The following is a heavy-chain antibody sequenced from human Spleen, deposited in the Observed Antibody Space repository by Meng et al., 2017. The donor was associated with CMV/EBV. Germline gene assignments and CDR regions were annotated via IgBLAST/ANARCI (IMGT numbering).Heavy chain of an antibody. CDR3: AKPRSGFVVVPAAIDS. V-gene: IGHV3-30*04. CDR1: GFPFSGHA. D-gene: IGHD2-2*01. CDR2: MSYDGSKT. J-gene: IGHJ4*02. Sequence: GGSLRLSCAASGFPFSGHATHWVRQAPGKGLEWVALMSYDGSKTFYADFVKGRFTISRDNSRNTLYLQMSGLRTDDTAVYYCAKPRSGFVVVPAAIDSWGQGTLVTVSS.